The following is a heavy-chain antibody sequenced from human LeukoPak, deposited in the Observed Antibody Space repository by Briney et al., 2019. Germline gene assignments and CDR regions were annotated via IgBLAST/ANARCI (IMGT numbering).Heavy chain of an antibody. V-gene: IGHV4-34*01. Sequence: PSETLSLTCAVYGGSFSGYYWSWIRQPPGKGLEWIEEINHSGSTNYNPSLKSRVTISVDTSKNQFSLKLSSVTAADTAVYYCARGRGYSYGFFDYWGQGTLVTVSS. D-gene: IGHD5-18*01. CDR3: ARGRGYSYGFFDY. J-gene: IGHJ4*02. CDR1: GGSFSGYY. CDR2: INHSGST.